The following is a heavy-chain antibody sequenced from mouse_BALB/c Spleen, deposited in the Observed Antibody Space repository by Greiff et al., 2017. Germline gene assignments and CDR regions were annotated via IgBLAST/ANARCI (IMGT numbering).Heavy chain of an antibody. D-gene: IGHD4-1*01. CDR1: GFTFTDYY. Sequence: VESGGGLVQPGGSLRLSCATSGFTFTDYYMSWVRQPPGKALEWLGFIRNKANGYTTEYSASVKGRFTISRDNSQSILYLQMNTLRAEDSATYYCARDTSLGHWYFDVWGAGTTVTVSS. V-gene: IGHV7-3*02. CDR2: IRNKANGYTT. CDR3: ARDTSLGHWYFDV. J-gene: IGHJ1*01.